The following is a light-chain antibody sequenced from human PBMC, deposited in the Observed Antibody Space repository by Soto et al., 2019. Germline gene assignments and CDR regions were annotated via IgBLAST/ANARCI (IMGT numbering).Light chain of an antibody. Sequence: DIQMTQSPSSLSASVGDRVTITCQASQDITNSLNWYQQKPGKAPKLLIYAASNLETGVPSRFSGSGSWTDFTFTISSLQAEDIATYYCQQYDNLPPKLTFGGGTMVEIK. J-gene: IGKJ4*01. CDR1: QDITNS. V-gene: IGKV1-33*01. CDR3: QQYDNLPPKLT. CDR2: AAS.